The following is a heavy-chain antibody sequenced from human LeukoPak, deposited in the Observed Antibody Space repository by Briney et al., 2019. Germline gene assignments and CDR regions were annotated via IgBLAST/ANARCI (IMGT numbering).Heavy chain of an antibody. J-gene: IGHJ6*03. CDR3: ARGRDVVVPAEHAYYYSSMAV. Sequence: GGSLRLSCAASGFTFSSYAMHWVRQAPGKGLQYVSAITSNGGSTYYANSVKGRFTISRDNSKNTLYLQMGSLRAEDMAVYFCARGRDVVVPAEHAYYYSSMAVWGKGTTVTVSS. CDR1: GFTFSSYA. D-gene: IGHD2-2*01. CDR2: ITSNGGST. V-gene: IGHV3-64*01.